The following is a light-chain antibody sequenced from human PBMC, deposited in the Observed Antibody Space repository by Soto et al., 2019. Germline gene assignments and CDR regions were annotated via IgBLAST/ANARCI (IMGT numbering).Light chain of an antibody. Sequence: DIPMTQSPSILSASVGDRVTITCRASQSIGNFLAWFQQKPGRAPELLVYMASILNSGVPSRFGGSGSGTEFTLNISGLQPDDFATYYCQQYNHYPWTFGQGAKVEI. CDR2: MAS. CDR1: QSIGNF. V-gene: IGKV1-5*03. J-gene: IGKJ1*01. CDR3: QQYNHYPWT.